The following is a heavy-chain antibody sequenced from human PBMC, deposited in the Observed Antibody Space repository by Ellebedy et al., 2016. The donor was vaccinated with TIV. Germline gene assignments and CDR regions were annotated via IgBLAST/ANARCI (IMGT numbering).Heavy chain of an antibody. Sequence: GESLKISCAASGFPFSSYGMHWVRQAPGQGLEWVANIRPDGSEKIYADSVKGRFTISRDNTKNSLYLQMNNLRVDDTAVYYCARFGSYYVDLWGKGNMVTVSS. D-gene: IGHD3-16*01. V-gene: IGHV3-7*01. CDR3: ARFGSYYVDL. CDR1: GFPFSSYG. CDR2: IRPDGSEK. J-gene: IGHJ6*03.